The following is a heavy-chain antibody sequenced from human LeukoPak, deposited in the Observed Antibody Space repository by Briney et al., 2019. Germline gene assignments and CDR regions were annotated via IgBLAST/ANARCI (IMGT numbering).Heavy chain of an antibody. Sequence: QTGRSLRLSCAASGFTFSSYAMHWVRQAPGKGLEWVAVISYDGSNKYYADSVKGRFTISRDNSKNTLYLQMNSLRAEDTAVYYCARDPFGYYDSSGDDAFDIWGQGTMVTVSS. D-gene: IGHD3-22*01. CDR2: ISYDGSNK. CDR3: ARDPFGYYDSSGDDAFDI. J-gene: IGHJ3*02. CDR1: GFTFSSYA. V-gene: IGHV3-30*04.